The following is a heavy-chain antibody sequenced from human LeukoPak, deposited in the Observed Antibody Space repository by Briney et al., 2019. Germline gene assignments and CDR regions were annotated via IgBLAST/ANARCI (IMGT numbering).Heavy chain of an antibody. Sequence: KPGGSLRLSCAASGFTFSDYYMSWIRQAPGKGLEWISYISGSGGTTYYADSVEGRLTVSRDNAENSLYLQMNSLRAEDTGFYYCVKSSGYDLHWGQGTLVTVSS. J-gene: IGHJ4*02. CDR3: VKSSGYDLH. CDR2: ISGSGGTT. V-gene: IGHV3-11*04. D-gene: IGHD5-12*01. CDR1: GFTFSDYY.